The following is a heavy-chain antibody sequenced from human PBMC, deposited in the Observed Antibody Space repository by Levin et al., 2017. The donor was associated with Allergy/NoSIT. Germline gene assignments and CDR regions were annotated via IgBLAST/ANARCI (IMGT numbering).Heavy chain of an antibody. V-gene: IGHV4-30-4*01. D-gene: IGHD2-15*01. CDR2: IYYSGST. CDR3: ARLDVEDIVVVVAATHWYFDL. J-gene: IGHJ2*01. Sequence: PSETLSLTCTVSGGSISSGDYYWSWIRQPPGKGLEWIGYIYYSGSTYYNPSLKSRVTISVDTSKNQFSLKLSSVTAADTAVYYCARLDVEDIVVVVAATHWYFDLWGRGTLVTVSS. CDR1: GGSISSGDYY.